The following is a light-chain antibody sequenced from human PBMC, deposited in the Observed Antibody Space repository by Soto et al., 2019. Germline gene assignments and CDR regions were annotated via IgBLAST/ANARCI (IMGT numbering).Light chain of an antibody. CDR3: DQYGSSQT. CDR2: GAS. CDR1: QSVSSSY. J-gene: IGKJ1*01. Sequence: EIVLTQSPGTLSLSPGERVTLSCRASQSVSSSYLAWYQQKPGQAPMLLIYGASSRATGIPDRFSGSGSGTDFTLTISRLEPEDFAVYYCDQYGSSQTFGQRTKVDIK. V-gene: IGKV3-20*01.